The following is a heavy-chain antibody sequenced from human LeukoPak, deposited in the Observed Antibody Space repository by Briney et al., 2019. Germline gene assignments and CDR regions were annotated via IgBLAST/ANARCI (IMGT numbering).Heavy chain of an antibody. Sequence: GGSLRLSCAASGFAFSSHWMHWVRQAPGKGLEWVSRINGDGSSTSYADSVKGRFTFSRDKAKNTLYLQMNSLRAEDTAVYYCARECSSTNCYKNWGQGTLVTVSS. CDR3: ARECSSTNCYKN. J-gene: IGHJ4*02. V-gene: IGHV3-74*01. CDR1: GFAFSSHW. D-gene: IGHD2-2*02. CDR2: INGDGSST.